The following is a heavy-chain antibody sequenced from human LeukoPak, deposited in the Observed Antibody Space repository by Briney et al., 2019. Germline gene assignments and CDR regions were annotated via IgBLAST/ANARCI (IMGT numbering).Heavy chain of an antibody. CDR2: IKQDGSEK. Sequence: GGSLRLSCAASGFTFSNYWMNWVRQAPGKGLEWVANIKQDGSEKYYVDSVKGRFTISRDNAKNSLYLQMNSLRAEDAAVYYCAKAPVTSCRGAYCYPFDYWGQGTLVTVSS. V-gene: IGHV3-7*03. CDR1: GFTFSNYW. CDR3: AKAPVTSCRGAYCYPFDY. J-gene: IGHJ4*02. D-gene: IGHD2-21*01.